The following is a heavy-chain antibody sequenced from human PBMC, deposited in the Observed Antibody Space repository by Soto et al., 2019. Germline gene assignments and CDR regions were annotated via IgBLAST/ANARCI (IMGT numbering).Heavy chain of an antibody. Sequence: QVQLVESGGGVVQPGRSLRLSCAASGFTFSSYGMHWVRQAPGKGLEWVAVISYDGSNKYYADSVKGRFTISRDNSKNTLYLQMNSLRAEDTAVYYCAKAQGRTYDYVWGSYRYPDYWGQGTLVTVSS. CDR2: ISYDGSNK. J-gene: IGHJ4*02. D-gene: IGHD3-16*02. V-gene: IGHV3-30*18. CDR3: AKAQGRTYDYVWGSYRYPDY. CDR1: GFTFSSYG.